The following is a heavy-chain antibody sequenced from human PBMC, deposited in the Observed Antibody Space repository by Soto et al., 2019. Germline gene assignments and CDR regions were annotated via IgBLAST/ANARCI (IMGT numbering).Heavy chain of an antibody. V-gene: IGHV4-31*03. D-gene: IGHD3-3*01. Sequence: QVQLQESGPGLVKPSQTLSLTCTVSGGSISSGGYYWSWLRQHPGKGLEWIGYFYYSGSTYYNLSLKRRVTISVDTTKNQFSLKLSSVTAADTAVYYCARVYYDSWSGYFAWFDPWGQGTLVTVSS. CDR2: FYYSGST. CDR1: GGSISSGGYY. J-gene: IGHJ5*02. CDR3: ARVYYDSWSGYFAWFDP.